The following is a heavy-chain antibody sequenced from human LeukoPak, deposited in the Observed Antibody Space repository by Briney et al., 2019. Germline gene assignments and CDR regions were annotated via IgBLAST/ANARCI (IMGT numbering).Heavy chain of an antibody. CDR2: IWFDGSNK. D-gene: IGHD7-27*01. Sequence: GRSLRLSCAASGFTFSNYAMHWVRQAPGKGLEWVAVIWFDGSNKYYADSVKGRFTISRDNSKNTLYLQMNSLRAEDTAVYYCARGNVGIGFYWYFDLWGRGTLVTVSS. J-gene: IGHJ2*01. CDR3: ARGNVGIGFYWYFDL. V-gene: IGHV3-33*08. CDR1: GFTFSNYA.